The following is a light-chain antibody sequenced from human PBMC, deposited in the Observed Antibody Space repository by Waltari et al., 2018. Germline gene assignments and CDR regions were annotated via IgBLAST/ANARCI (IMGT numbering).Light chain of an antibody. J-gene: IGKJ3*01. V-gene: IGKV2-28*01. CDR2: LGS. Sequence: DVVMTQSPLSLPVTPGEPASTSRRSSQSLLHSNGYNYLDWYLQQPGQSPQLLIYLGSNRASGVPDRCSGNGSGTDFTLKISRVEAEDVGIYYCMQPLQTPFTFGPGTRVDLK. CDR1: QSLLHSNGYNY. CDR3: MQPLQTPFT.